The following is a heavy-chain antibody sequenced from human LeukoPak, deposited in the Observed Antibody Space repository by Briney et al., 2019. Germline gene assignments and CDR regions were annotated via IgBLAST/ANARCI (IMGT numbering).Heavy chain of an antibody. J-gene: IGHJ4*02. V-gene: IGHV3-23*01. CDR3: AKSKSITMVRGEVDLDY. CDR2: ISGSGGST. CDR1: GFTFSSYA. D-gene: IGHD3-10*01. Sequence: GGSLRLSCAASGFTFSSYAMNWVRQAPGKGLEWVSAISGSGGSTYYADSVKGRFTISRDNSKNTLYLQMNSLRAEDTAVYYCAKSKSITMVRGEVDLDYWGQGSLVTVSS.